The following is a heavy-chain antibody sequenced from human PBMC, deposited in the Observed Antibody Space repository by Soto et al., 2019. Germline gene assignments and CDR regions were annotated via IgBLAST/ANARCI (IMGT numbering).Heavy chain of an antibody. D-gene: IGHD2-2*01. CDR3: ARVPDR. V-gene: IGHV4-30-2*01. CDR1: GGSISSGGYS. CDR2: IYHSGST. J-gene: IGHJ5*02. Sequence: QLQLQESGSGLVKPSQTLSLTCAVSGGSISSGGYSWSWIRQPPGEGLEWIGYIYHSGSTYYNPSLXSXXPLSVDRSKNQVSLKVSSVTAADTAVYYCARVPDRWGQGTLVTVSS.